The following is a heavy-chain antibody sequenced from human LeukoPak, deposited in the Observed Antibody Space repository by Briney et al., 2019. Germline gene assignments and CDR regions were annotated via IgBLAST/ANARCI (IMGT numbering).Heavy chain of an antibody. V-gene: IGHV1-18*01. D-gene: IGHD1-1*01. CDR3: ASLEVGLTNDAFDI. Sequence: VASVKVSCKASGYTFTSYGISWVRQAPGQGLEWMGWFSAYNGNTNYAQKLQGRVTMTTDTSTSTAYMELRSLRSDDTAVYYCASLEVGLTNDAFDIWGQGTMVTVSS. CDR2: FSAYNGNT. CDR1: GYTFTSYG. J-gene: IGHJ3*02.